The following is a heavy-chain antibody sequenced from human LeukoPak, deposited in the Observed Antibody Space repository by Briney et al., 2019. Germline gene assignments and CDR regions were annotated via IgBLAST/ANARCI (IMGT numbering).Heavy chain of an antibody. CDR1: GYDFTSFG. Sequence: ASVKVSCKASGYDFTSFGITWVQQAPGQGLEWMGWISRHNGNTDYAQRFRGRVTLTIDTSTTTADMEVRNLIPDDTAVYYCARHYLGSGSEDYWGQGTLVSVSS. CDR3: ARHYLGSGSEDY. CDR2: ISRHNGNT. D-gene: IGHD3-10*01. J-gene: IGHJ4*02. V-gene: IGHV1-18*01.